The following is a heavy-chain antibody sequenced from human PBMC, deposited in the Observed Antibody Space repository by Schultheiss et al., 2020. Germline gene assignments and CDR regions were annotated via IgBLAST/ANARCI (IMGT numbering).Heavy chain of an antibody. CDR1: GYTFTGYY. CDR3: ARGGSTSLTTYHY. CDR2: INPNSGGT. J-gene: IGHJ4*02. D-gene: IGHD4-17*01. V-gene: IGHV1-2*02. Sequence: ASVKVSCKASGYTFTGYYMHWVRQAPGQGLEWMGWINPNSGGTNYAQKFQGRVTMTRDTSISTGYMELSRLRSDDTAVYFCARGGSTSLTTYHYWGQGTLVTVSS.